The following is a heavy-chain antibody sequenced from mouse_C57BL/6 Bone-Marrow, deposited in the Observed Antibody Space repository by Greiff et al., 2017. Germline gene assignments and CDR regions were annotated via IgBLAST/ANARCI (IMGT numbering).Heavy chain of an antibody. CDR2: ISDGGSYT. D-gene: IGHD1-1*01. Sequence: EVQRVESGGGLVKPGGSLKLSCAASGFTFSSYAMSWVRQTPEKRLEWVATISDGGSYTYYPDNVKGRFTISRDNAKNNLYLQMSHLKSEDTAMYYCARDPYGRNAMDYWGQGTSVTVSS. CDR1: GFTFSSYA. V-gene: IGHV5-4*01. J-gene: IGHJ4*01. CDR3: ARDPYGRNAMDY.